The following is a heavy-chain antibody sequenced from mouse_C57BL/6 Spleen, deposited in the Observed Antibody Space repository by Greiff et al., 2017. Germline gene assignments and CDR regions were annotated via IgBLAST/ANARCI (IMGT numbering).Heavy chain of an antibody. J-gene: IGHJ4*01. D-gene: IGHD2-1*01. V-gene: IGHV3-6*01. CDR3: ARDEGYYGNYERAMDY. CDR1: GYSITSGYY. Sequence: DVQLQESGPGLVKPSQSLSLTCSVTGYSITSGYYWNWIRQFPGNKLEWMGYISYDGSNNYNPSLKNRISITRDTSKNQFFLKLNSVTTEDTATYYCARDEGYYGNYERAMDYWGQGTSVTVSS. CDR2: ISYDGSN.